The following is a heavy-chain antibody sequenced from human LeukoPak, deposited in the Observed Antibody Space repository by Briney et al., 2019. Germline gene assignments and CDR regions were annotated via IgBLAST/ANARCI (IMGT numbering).Heavy chain of an antibody. CDR3: SGYSSGRYSGY. J-gene: IGHJ4*02. V-gene: IGHV3-23*01. D-gene: IGHD6-19*01. CDR1: GFTFSSYA. CDR2: ISGSGGST. Sequence: GGSLRLSCSASGFTFSSYAMSWVRQAPGKGLVWVSAISGSGGSTYYADSVKGRFTISRDNSKNTLYLQMNSLRAEDTAVYYCSGYSSGRYSGYWGQGTLVTVSS.